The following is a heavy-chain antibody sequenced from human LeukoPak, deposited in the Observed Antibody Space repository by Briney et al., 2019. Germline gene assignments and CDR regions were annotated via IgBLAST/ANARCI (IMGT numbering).Heavy chain of an antibody. CDR3: ASGEIAARYFDY. Sequence: PGGSLRLSCAASGFTFSSYWMHWVRQAPGKGLVWVSRINSDGSSTSYADSVKGRFTISRDNAKNTLYLQMNSLRAEDTAVYYCASGEIAARYFDYWGQGTLVTVSS. D-gene: IGHD6-6*01. V-gene: IGHV3-74*01. J-gene: IGHJ4*02. CDR2: INSDGSST. CDR1: GFTFSSYW.